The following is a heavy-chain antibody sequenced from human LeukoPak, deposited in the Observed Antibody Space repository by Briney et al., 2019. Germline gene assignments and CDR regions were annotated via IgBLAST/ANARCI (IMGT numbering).Heavy chain of an antibody. Sequence: PGGSLRLSCVASGFTFSSHEMNWVRQAPGKGLEWVSSISSSGSSIRYADSVKGRFTVSRDNAKNTLYLQMNSLRAEDMSVYYCARAFDYWGQGALVTVSS. V-gene: IGHV3-48*03. J-gene: IGHJ4*02. CDR1: GFTFSSHE. CDR3: ARAFDY. CDR2: ISSSGSSI.